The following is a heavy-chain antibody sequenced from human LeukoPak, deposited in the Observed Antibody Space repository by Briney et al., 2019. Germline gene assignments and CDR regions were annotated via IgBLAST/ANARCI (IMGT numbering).Heavy chain of an antibody. D-gene: IGHD6-19*01. CDR3: AKVPIAGAAPRGNWFDP. Sequence: QPGGSLRLSCAASGFTFSSYAMSWVRQAPGKGLEWVSAISGSGGSTYYADSVKGRFTISRDNSKNTLYLQMNSLRAEDTAVYYCAKVPIAGAAPRGNWFDPWGQGTLVTVSS. CDR1: GFTFSSYA. CDR2: ISGSGGST. V-gene: IGHV3-23*01. J-gene: IGHJ5*02.